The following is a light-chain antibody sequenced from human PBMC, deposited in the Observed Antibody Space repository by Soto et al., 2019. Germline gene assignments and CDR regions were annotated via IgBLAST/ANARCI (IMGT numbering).Light chain of an antibody. CDR3: QQYNNLPPIP. Sequence: RSKTTKSLAVSLGERAILNCKSSQSVLYTSNNKNYLAWYRQKPGQAPRLLIYDASNRATGIPARFSGSGSGTEFTLTISSLQSEDFAVYYCQQYNNLPPIPFGQ. CDR2: DAS. V-gene: IGKV4-1*01. J-gene: IGKJ5*01. CDR1: QSVLYTSNNKNY.